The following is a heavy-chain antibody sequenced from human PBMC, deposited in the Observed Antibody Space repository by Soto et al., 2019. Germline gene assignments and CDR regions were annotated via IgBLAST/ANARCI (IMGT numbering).Heavy chain of an antibody. V-gene: IGHV4-31*03. CDR2: IYYSGST. J-gene: IGHJ4*02. Sequence: QVQLQESGPGLVKPSQTLSLTCTVSGGSISSGGYYWSWIRQHPGKGLEWIGYIYYSGSTYYNPSLKSRVTISVDTSKNQYSLKLSSVSAADTAVYYCARVAGSGYYDFDYWGQGTLVTVSS. D-gene: IGHD3-3*01. CDR3: ARVAGSGYYDFDY. CDR1: GGSISSGGYY.